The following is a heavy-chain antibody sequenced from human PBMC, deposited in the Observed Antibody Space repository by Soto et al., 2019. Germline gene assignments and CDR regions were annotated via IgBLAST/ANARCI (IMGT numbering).Heavy chain of an antibody. J-gene: IGHJ3*02. CDR2: IYHSGMT. V-gene: IGHV4-31*03. CDR3: ATVRWELHDAFDI. D-gene: IGHD4-17*01. CDR1: GGSISTGGYY. Sequence: QVQLQESGPGLVKPSQTLSLTCTVSGGSISTGGYYWSWIRQHPGRGLEWIGYIYHSGMTFSNPSLQSRVAISIHTSENQFSLKLSSVTAADTAVYYCATVRWELHDAFDIWGHGTMVSVSS.